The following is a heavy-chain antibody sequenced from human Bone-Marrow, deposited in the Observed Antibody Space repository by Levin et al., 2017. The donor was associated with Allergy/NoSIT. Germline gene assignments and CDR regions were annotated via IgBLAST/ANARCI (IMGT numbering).Heavy chain of an antibody. V-gene: IGHV1-69*06. J-gene: IGHJ5*02. CDR1: GGSFSNYA. D-gene: IGHD3-22*01. CDR2: IIAIFAKG. CDR3: ARAGSKYYYDSTGLDWFDP. Sequence: SVKVSCKASGGSFSNYAFSWVRQAPGQGLEWMGGIIAIFAKGKNAQRFEGRLTITADRSTSTVFMELNSLTSEDTAVYYCARAGSKYYYDSTGLDWFDPWGQGTLVTVSS.